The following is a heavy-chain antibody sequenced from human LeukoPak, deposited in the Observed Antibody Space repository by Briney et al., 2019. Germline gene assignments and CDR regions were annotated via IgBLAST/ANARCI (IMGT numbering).Heavy chain of an antibody. J-gene: IGHJ4*02. CDR3: ARESITGDRDFDY. V-gene: IGHV3-48*01. Sequence: PGGSLRLSCAASGFSFSGYSMNWVRQAPGRGLEWISYISSGSRTIFYADSVKGRFTISRDNAKNSLYLPMNSLRADDTAVYYCARESITGDRDFDYWGQGTLITVSS. CDR1: GFSFSGYS. CDR2: ISSGSRTI. D-gene: IGHD7-27*01.